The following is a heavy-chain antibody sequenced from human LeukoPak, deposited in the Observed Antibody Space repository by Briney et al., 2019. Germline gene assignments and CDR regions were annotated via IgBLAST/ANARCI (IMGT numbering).Heavy chain of an antibody. V-gene: IGHV3-30*02. CDR1: GFTFSSYG. D-gene: IGHD3-9*01. Sequence: GGSLRLSCAASGFTFSSYGMHWVRQAPGKGLEWVAFIRYDGSNKYYADSVKGRFTISRDNSKNTLCLQMNSLRAEDTAVYYCAKGYFDWLLWYYFDYWGQGTLVTVSS. J-gene: IGHJ4*02. CDR3: AKGYFDWLLWYYFDY. CDR2: IRYDGSNK.